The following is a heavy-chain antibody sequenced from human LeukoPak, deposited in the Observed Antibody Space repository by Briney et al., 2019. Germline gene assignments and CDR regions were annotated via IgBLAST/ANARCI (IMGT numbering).Heavy chain of an antibody. CDR3: ARDYYDILTGLQYYFDY. CDR1: GFTFSSYS. V-gene: IGHV3-21*01. D-gene: IGHD3-9*01. CDR2: ISSSSYI. J-gene: IGHJ4*02. Sequence: GGSLRLSCAASGFTFSSYSKNWVRQAPGKGLEWVSSISSSSYIYYADSVKGRFTISRDNAKNSLYLQMNSLRAEDTAVYYCARDYYDILTGLQYYFDYWGQGTLVTVSS.